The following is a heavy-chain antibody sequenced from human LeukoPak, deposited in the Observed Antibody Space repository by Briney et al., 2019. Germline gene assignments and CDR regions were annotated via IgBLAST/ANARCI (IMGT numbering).Heavy chain of an antibody. CDR3: AKDQPPAYYDSSGYYS. CDR2: ISGNGGST. CDR1: GFTFSNYA. J-gene: IGHJ4*02. V-gene: IGHV3-23*01. Sequence: GGSLRLSCAASGFTFSNYAMSWVRQAPGKGLEWVSGISGNGGSTYYADSLKGRFTISRDNSKNTLYLQMNSLRAEDTAVYYCAKDQPPAYYDSSGYYSWGQGTLVTVSS. D-gene: IGHD3-22*01.